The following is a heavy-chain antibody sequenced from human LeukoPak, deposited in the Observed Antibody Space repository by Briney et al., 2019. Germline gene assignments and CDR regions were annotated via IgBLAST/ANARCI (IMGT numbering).Heavy chain of an antibody. Sequence: GASVKVSCKASRGTFSSYAISWVRQAPGQGLEWMGGIIPIFGTANYAQKFQGRVTITADESTSTAYMELSRLRSDDTAVYYCARGDRYCSGGSCYDYWGQGTLVTVSS. D-gene: IGHD2-15*01. V-gene: IGHV1-69*13. CDR3: ARGDRYCSGGSCYDY. J-gene: IGHJ4*02. CDR2: IIPIFGTA. CDR1: RGTFSSYA.